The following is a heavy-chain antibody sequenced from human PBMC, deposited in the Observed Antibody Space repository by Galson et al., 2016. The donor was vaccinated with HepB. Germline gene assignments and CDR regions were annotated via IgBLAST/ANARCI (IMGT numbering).Heavy chain of an antibody. J-gene: IGHJ6*02. V-gene: IGHV3-30*03. Sequence: SLRLSCAASGFKFSSYGMHWVRQAPGKGLEWVGVVSSHGSNTYYAVYVKGRFTVSRDNSKNQVYLHMNSLIGEDTATYYCARDISRSGGTPSCYGVDVWGQGTTVTVS. CDR2: VSSHGSNT. CDR1: GFKFSSYG. CDR3: ARDISRSGGTPSCYGVDV. D-gene: IGHD4-23*01.